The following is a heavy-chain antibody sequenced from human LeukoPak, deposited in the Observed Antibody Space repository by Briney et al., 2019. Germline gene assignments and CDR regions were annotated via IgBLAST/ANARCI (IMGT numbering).Heavy chain of an antibody. CDR3: ATDFCSGGSCLYAFDI. J-gene: IGHJ3*02. V-gene: IGHV1-69-2*01. CDR2: VDPEDGET. CDR1: GYTFTDYY. D-gene: IGHD2-15*01. Sequence: ATVKISCKVSGYTFTDYYVHWVQQAPGKGLEWMGLVDPEDGETIYAEKFQGRVTITADTSTDTAYMELSSLRSEDTAVYYCATDFCSGGSCLYAFDIWGQGTMVTVSS.